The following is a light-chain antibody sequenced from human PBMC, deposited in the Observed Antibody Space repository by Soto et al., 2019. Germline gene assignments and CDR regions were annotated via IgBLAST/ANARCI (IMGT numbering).Light chain of an antibody. CDR3: SSYGSTSTRYV. CDR1: SSDVGGYNY. Sequence: QSALTQPASVSGSPGQSITISCTGTSSDVGGYNYVSWYQQHPGKAPKLMIYEVSNRPSGVSNRFSGSKSVNTASLTISGLQAEDEGDYFCSSYGSTSTRYVFGTGTKLTVL. J-gene: IGLJ1*01. V-gene: IGLV2-14*01. CDR2: EVS.